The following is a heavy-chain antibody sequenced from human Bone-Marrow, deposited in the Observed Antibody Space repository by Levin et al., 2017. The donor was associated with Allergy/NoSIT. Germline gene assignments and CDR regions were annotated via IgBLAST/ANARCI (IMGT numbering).Heavy chain of an antibody. CDR2: IRGNTGNT. CDR3: ARSAVTTNGMDV. J-gene: IGHJ6*02. Sequence: ASVKVSCKASGYTFSTYAINWVRQAPGQGLEWMGWIRGNTGNTDYAEKFQGRVTMTTDTSTSAAYMELRSLRSDDTGVYFCARSAVTTNGMDVWGQGTTVSVSS. CDR1: GYTFSTYA. D-gene: IGHD4-17*01. V-gene: IGHV1-18*01.